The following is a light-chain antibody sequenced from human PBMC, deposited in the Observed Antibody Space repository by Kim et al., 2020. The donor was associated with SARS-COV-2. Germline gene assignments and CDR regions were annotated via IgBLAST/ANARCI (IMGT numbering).Light chain of an antibody. J-gene: IGKJ2*01. Sequence: EIVLTQSPGTLSLSPGERATLSCRASQSIRRSYLAWYQQKPGQTPRLLIYGASNRATDIPDRFSGSGSGTDFILTMNRLEPEDFAVYYCQHYNGSPYTFGQGTKLEI. CDR1: QSIRRSY. CDR2: GAS. V-gene: IGKV3-20*01. CDR3: QHYNGSPYT.